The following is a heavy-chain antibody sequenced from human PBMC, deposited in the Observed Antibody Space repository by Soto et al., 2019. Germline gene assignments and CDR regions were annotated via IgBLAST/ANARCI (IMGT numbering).Heavy chain of an antibody. Sequence: PGGSLRLSCTASGFTFGDYAMSWFRQAPGKGLEWVGFIRSKAYGGTTEYAASVKGRFTISRDDSKSIAYLQMNSLKTEDTAVYYCTRVSSSVGYSNPGYYFDYWGQGTLVTVSS. D-gene: IGHD4-4*01. CDR2: IRSKAYGGTT. J-gene: IGHJ4*02. CDR3: TRVSSSVGYSNPGYYFDY. CDR1: GFTFGDYA. V-gene: IGHV3-49*03.